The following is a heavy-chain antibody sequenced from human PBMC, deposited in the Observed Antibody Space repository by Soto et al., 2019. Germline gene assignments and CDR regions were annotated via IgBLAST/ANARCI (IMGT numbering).Heavy chain of an antibody. CDR3: ARRYCSGGSCFSWVDY. D-gene: IGHD2-15*01. J-gene: IGHJ4*02. Sequence: ASVKVSCKASGYTFTSYGISWVRQAPGQGLEWMGWISAYNGNTNYAQKLQGRVTMTTDTSTSTAYMELRSLRSDDTAVYYCARRYCSGGSCFSWVDYWGQGTLVTVSS. CDR2: ISAYNGNT. V-gene: IGHV1-18*01. CDR1: GYTFTSYG.